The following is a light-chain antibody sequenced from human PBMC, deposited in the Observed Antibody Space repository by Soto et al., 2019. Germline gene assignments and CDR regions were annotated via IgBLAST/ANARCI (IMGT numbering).Light chain of an antibody. CDR1: QSVFSSSTNRNY. Sequence: DIVMTQSPDSLAVSLGERATINCKSSQSVFSSSTNRNYLAWYQQKPGQPPKLLINWASTRESGVPDRFSGSGSGTDFTLTISSLQAEDVAVYYCQQYYSTPLTFGGGTKVEIK. CDR2: WAS. CDR3: QQYYSTPLT. V-gene: IGKV4-1*01. J-gene: IGKJ4*01.